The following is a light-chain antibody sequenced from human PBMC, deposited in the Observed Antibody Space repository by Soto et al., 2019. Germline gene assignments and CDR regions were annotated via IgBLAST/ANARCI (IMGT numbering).Light chain of an antibody. CDR1: GSSIGTNT. V-gene: IGLV1-44*01. CDR2: GNN. J-gene: IGLJ2*01. CDR3: PPWDGSLNNVL. Sequence: QSALTPPPSASGTPGQRVTISCSGSGSSIGTNTVNWYRQLPGTAPKLLIYGNNQRPSGVPDRFSGSKSGTSASLAISGLQSEDEAESFCPPWDGSLNNVLFGRGPTVTVL.